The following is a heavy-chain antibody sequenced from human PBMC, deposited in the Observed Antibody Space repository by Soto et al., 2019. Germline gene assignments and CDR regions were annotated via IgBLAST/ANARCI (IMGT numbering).Heavy chain of an antibody. J-gene: IGHJ2*01. CDR3: ARAPSWWYFDL. CDR2: INPSGGST. Sequence: ASVKVSCKASGGTFSSYTISWVRQAPGQGLEWMGIINPSGGSTSYAQKFQGRVTITRDTSASTAYMELSSLRSEDTAVYYCARAPSWWYFDLWGRGTLVTVSS. CDR1: GGTFSSYT. V-gene: IGHV1-46*01.